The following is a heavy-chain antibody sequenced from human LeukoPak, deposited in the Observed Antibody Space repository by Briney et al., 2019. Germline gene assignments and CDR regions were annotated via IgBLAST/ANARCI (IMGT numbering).Heavy chain of an antibody. CDR3: ARDPAYGDYVGALDY. V-gene: IGHV3-48*03. Sequence: GGSLRLSCAASGFIFSSYEMSWVRQAPGKGLEWVSYISSSGSTIYYADSVKGRFTISRDNAKNSLYLQMNSLRAEDTAVYYCARDPAYGDYVGALDYWGQGTLVTVSS. CDR2: ISSSGSTI. D-gene: IGHD4-17*01. J-gene: IGHJ4*02. CDR1: GFIFSSYE.